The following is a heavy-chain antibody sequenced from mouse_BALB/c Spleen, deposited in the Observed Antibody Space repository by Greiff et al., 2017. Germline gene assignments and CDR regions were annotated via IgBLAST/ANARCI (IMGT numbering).Heavy chain of an antibody. V-gene: IGHV3-6*02. CDR2: ISYDGSN. Sequence: ESGPGLVKPSQSLSLTCSVTGYSITSGYYWNWIRQFPGNKLEWMGYISYDGSNNYNPSLKNRISITRDTSKNQFFLKLNSVTTEDTATYYCARKLGLDYWGQGTTLTVSS. J-gene: IGHJ2*01. CDR3: ARKLGLDY. D-gene: IGHD4-1*01. CDR1: GYSITSGYY.